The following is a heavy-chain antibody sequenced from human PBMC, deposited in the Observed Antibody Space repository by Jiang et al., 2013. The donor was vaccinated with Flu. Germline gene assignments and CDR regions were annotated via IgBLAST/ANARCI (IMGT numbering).Heavy chain of an antibody. CDR1: GYTFTSYG. J-gene: IGHJ4*02. D-gene: IGHD3-10*01. Sequence: SGAEVKKPGASVKVSCKASGYTFTSYGISWVRQAPGQGLEWMGWISAYNGNTNYAQKLQGRVTMTTDTSTSTAYMELRSLRSDDTAVYYCARFLDSLLWFGDVADYWGQGTLVTVSS. CDR2: ISAYNGNT. CDR3: ARFLDSLLWFGDVADY. V-gene: IGHV1-18*04.